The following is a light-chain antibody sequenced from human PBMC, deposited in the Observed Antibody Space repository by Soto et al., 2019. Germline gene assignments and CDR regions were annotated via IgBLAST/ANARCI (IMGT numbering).Light chain of an antibody. J-gene: IGLJ1*01. Sequence: QSALTQPASVSGSPGQSITISCTGTSSDVGGYKYVSWYQQHPGKAPKLLIYEVSNRPSGISNRFSASKSDNTASLTISGLRAEDEADYYRSSYRSGDLYVFATGTKVTVL. CDR3: SSYRSGDLYV. V-gene: IGLV2-14*01. CDR1: SSDVGGYKY. CDR2: EVS.